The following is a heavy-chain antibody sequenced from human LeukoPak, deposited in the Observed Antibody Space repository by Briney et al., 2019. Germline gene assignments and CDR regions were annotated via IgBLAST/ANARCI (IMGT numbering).Heavy chain of an antibody. V-gene: IGHV3-48*01. CDR1: GFSFSLYP. CDR2: IRDSGGEM. CDR3: ARDHNWAFDF. D-gene: IGHD1-1*01. Sequence: GGSLRLSCAASGFSFSLYPLNWVRQAPGKGLEWLSNIRDSGGEMYYADSVKGRFTITRDNAKNTLYLQMNGLRVEDTAVYFCARDHNWAFDFWGRGSLVTVSS. J-gene: IGHJ4*02.